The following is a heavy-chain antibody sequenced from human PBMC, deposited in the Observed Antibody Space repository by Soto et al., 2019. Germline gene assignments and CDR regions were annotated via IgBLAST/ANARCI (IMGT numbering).Heavy chain of an antibody. CDR1: GFTLSGYA. D-gene: IGHD6-6*01. Sequence: EVQLAESGGGLAQPGGSLRLSCAASGFTLSGYAMAWVRQAPGRGLEYVSGISSTGVGTYYANSVQGRFTISRDNSKHTVYLQMGSLRPEDMAVYYCARRARPGCDYRDVWGKGTTGTVS. J-gene: IGHJ6*03. CDR3: ARRARPGCDYRDV. CDR2: ISSTGVGT. V-gene: IGHV3-64*01.